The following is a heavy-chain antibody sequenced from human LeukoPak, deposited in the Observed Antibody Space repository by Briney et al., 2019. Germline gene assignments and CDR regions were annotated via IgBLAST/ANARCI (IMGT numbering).Heavy chain of an antibody. CDR1: GGSISSSY. D-gene: IGHD3-10*01. J-gene: IGHJ4*02. V-gene: IGHV4-59*08. CDR3: ARLWFGAYYFDY. Sequence: SETLSLTCTVSGGSISSSYWSWIRQPPEKGLEWIGYIYYSGSTNYNPSLKSRVTISVDTSKNQFSLKLSSVTAADTAVYYCARLWFGAYYFDYWGQGTLVTVSS. CDR2: IYYSGST.